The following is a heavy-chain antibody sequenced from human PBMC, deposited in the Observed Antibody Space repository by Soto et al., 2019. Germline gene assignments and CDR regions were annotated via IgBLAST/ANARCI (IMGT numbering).Heavy chain of an antibody. D-gene: IGHD4-17*01. CDR2: IYYSGST. J-gene: IGHJ5*02. V-gene: IGHV4-39*01. CDR1: GGSISSSSYY. CDR3: ARRGDDYGDLNWFDP. Sequence: SETLSLTCTVSGGSISSSSYYWGWIRQPPGKGLEWIGSIYYSGSTYYNPSLKSRVTISVDTSKNQFSLKLSSVTAADTAVYYCARRGDDYGDLNWFDPWGQGTLVTVSS.